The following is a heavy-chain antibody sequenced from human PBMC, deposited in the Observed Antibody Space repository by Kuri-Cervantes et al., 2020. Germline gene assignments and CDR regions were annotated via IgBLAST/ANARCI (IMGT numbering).Heavy chain of an antibody. CDR3: AREGEGYCSGGSCYSGNWFDP. D-gene: IGHD2-15*01. J-gene: IGHJ5*02. Sequence: ESLKISCAVSGYSISSGYYWGWIRQPPGKGLEWIGSIYHSGSTYYNPSLKSRVTISVDRSKNQFSLKLSSVTAADTAVYYCAREGEGYCSGGSCYSGNWFDPWGQGTLVTVSS. V-gene: IGHV4-38-2*02. CDR2: IYHSGST. CDR1: GYSISSGYY.